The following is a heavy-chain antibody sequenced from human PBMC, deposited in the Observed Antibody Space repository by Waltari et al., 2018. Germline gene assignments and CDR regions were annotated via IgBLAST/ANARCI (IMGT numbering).Heavy chain of an antibody. Sequence: QVQLVQSGAEVKKPGASVKVSCKASGYTFTGYYMHLVRTAPGQRLEWMGWINPNSGGTNYAQKFQGRVTMTRDTSISTAYMELSRLRSDDTAVYYCARDGGPIVLMVYAMGGFDYWGQGTLVTVSS. CDR3: ARDGGPIVLMVYAMGGFDY. CDR1: GYTFTGYY. V-gene: IGHV1-2*02. J-gene: IGHJ4*02. D-gene: IGHD2-8*01. CDR2: INPNSGGT.